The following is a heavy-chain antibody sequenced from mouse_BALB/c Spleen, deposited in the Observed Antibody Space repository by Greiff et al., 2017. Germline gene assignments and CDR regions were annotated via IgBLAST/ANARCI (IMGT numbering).Heavy chain of an antibody. CDR3: ARLWSDAMDY. D-gene: IGHD1-1*02. CDR1: GYAFTNYL. J-gene: IGHJ4*01. Sequence: VKLKESGAELVRPGTSVKVSCKASGYAFTNYLIEWVKQRPGQGLEWIGVINPGSGGTNYNEKFKGKATLTADKSSSTAYMQLSSLTSDDSAVYFCARLWSDAMDYWGQGTSVTVSS. CDR2: INPGSGGT. V-gene: IGHV1-54*01.